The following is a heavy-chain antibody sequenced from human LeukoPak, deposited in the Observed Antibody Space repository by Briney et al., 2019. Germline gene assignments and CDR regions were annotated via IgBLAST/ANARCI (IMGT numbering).Heavy chain of an antibody. CDR3: ARGYDILTGDNYFDY. Sequence: GGSLRLSCAASGFTLNSYDMHWVRQATGKGLEWVSAIGTAGDTYYPGSVKGRFTISRESAKNSLYLQMNSLRAGDTAVYYCARGYDILTGDNYFDYWGQGTLVTVSS. CDR2: IGTAGDT. J-gene: IGHJ4*02. CDR1: GFTLNSYD. D-gene: IGHD3-9*01. V-gene: IGHV3-13*01.